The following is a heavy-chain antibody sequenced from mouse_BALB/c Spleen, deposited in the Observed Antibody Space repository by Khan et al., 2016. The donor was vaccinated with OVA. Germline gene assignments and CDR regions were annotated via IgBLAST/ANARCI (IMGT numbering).Heavy chain of an antibody. CDR3: ASPAYDGYYDY. D-gene: IGHD2-3*01. CDR1: GYTFTDYA. Sequence: VQLQESGPELVRPGVSVKISCKGSGYTFTDYAMYWVKQSHAKSLEWIGLISTYSGNTNYNQKLKGKATMTVDKSSSTAYMELARLTSEDSAIYYCASPAYDGYYDYWGQGTTLTVSS. J-gene: IGHJ2*01. CDR2: ISTYSGNT. V-gene: IGHV1S137*01.